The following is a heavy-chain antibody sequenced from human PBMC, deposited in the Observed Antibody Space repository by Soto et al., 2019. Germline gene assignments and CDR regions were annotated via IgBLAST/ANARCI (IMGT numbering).Heavy chain of an antibody. CDR3: ARDWSYQSV. CDR1: GFTFSSYT. CDR2: ISGDTHTI. Sequence: GGSLRLSCAASGFTFSSYTMNWVRQAPGKGLEWISSISGDTHTIYYADSVRGRFTISRDNAKNSLFLQMNSLRDEDTAMYYCARDWSYQSVWGQGTLVTASS. J-gene: IGHJ4*02. D-gene: IGHD1-26*01. V-gene: IGHV3-48*02.